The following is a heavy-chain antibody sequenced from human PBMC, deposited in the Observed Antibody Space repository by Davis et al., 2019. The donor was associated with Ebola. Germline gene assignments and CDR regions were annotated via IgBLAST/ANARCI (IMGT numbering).Heavy chain of an antibody. J-gene: IGHJ4*02. D-gene: IGHD6-19*01. V-gene: IGHV3-48*02. CDR3: ATSSGPGINFDY. Sequence: GGSLRLSCAASGFTLSSYSMNWVRQAPGKGLEWVSYISSSSSTIYYADSVRGRFTISRDNAKNSLYLQMNSLRDEDTAVYYCATSSGPGINFDYWGQGTLVTVSS. CDR1: GFTLSSYS. CDR2: ISSSSSTI.